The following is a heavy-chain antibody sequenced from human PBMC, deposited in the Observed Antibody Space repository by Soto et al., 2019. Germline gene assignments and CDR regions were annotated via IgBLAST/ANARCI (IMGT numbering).Heavy chain of an antibody. V-gene: IGHV3-9*01. CDR2: ISWNSGSI. D-gene: IGHD3-22*01. CDR1: GFTFDDYA. J-gene: IGHJ3*02. CDR3: AKDSPLYYYDIWGAFDI. Sequence: VQLVESGGGLVQPGRSLRLSCAASGFTFDDYAMHWVRQAPGKGLEWVSGISWNSGSIGYADSVKGRFTISRDNAKNSLYLQMNSLRAEDTALYYCAKDSPLYYYDIWGAFDIWGQGTMVTVSS.